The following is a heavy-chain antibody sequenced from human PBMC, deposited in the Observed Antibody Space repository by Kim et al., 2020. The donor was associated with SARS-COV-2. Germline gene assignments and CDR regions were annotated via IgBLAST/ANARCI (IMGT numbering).Heavy chain of an antibody. CDR2: INHSGST. J-gene: IGHJ5*02. V-gene: IGHV4-34*01. Sequence: SETLSLTCAVYGGSFSGYYWSWIRQPPGKGLEWIGEINHSGSTNYNPSLKSRVTISVDTSKNQFSLKLSSVTAEDTAVYYCARGMKYSSRAGSRFEPWDQRKLVTVSS. CDR3: ARGMKYSSRAGSRFEP. D-gene: IGHD6-13*01. CDR1: GGSFSGYY.